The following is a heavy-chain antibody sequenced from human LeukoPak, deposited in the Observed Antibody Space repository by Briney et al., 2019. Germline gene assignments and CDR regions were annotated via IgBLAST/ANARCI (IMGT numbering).Heavy chain of an antibody. J-gene: IGHJ4*02. D-gene: IGHD5-24*01. V-gene: IGHV4-39*07. Sequence: SETLSLTCTVSGGSISNYYWGWIRQAPGKGLEWIGSIYYSGNTYYNSSLKSRVTISLDTSKNQFSLNLFSVTAADTAMYYCASDLREMATNKFDYWGQGTLVTVSS. CDR2: IYYSGNT. CDR1: GGSISNYY. CDR3: ASDLREMATNKFDY.